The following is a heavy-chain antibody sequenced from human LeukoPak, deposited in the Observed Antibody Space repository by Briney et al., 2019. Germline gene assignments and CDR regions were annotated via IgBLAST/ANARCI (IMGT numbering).Heavy chain of an antibody. J-gene: IGHJ4*02. Sequence: PGGSLRLSCAASGFTFSSYAMNWVRQAPGKGLEWISSISGSGDNTYYSHSVKGRFTISRDNSKNTLYLQMNSLRAEDTAVYYCAKTLSWYYFDYWGQGTLVTVSS. V-gene: IGHV3-23*01. CDR1: GFTFSSYA. CDR3: AKTLSWYYFDY. CDR2: ISGSGDNT. D-gene: IGHD6-13*01.